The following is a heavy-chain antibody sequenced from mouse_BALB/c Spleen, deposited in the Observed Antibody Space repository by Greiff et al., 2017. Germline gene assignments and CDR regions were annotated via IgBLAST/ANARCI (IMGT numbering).Heavy chain of an antibody. CDR1: GFSLTSYG. Sequence: QVHVKQSGPGLVAPSQSLSITCTVSGFSLTSYGVHWVRQPPGKGLEWLGVIWAGGSTNYNSALMSRLSISKDNSKSQVFLKMNSLQTDDTAMYYCARAYYYGRGLGAMDYWGQGTSVTVSS. J-gene: IGHJ4*01. CDR3: ARAYYYGRGLGAMDY. D-gene: IGHD1-1*01. CDR2: IWAGGST. V-gene: IGHV2-9*02.